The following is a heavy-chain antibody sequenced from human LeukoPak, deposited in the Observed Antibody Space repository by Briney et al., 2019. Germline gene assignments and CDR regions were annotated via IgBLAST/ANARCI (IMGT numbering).Heavy chain of an antibody. CDR3: ARRTAARRYYYYMDV. Sequence: SETLSLTCTVSGGSISSSSYYWGWIRQPPGKGLEWIGSIYYSGSTYYNPSLKSRVTISVGTSKNQFSLKLSSVTAADTAVYYCARRTAARRYYYYMDVWGKGTTVTVSS. V-gene: IGHV4-39*01. J-gene: IGHJ6*03. CDR2: IYYSGST. CDR1: GGSISSSSYY. D-gene: IGHD6-6*01.